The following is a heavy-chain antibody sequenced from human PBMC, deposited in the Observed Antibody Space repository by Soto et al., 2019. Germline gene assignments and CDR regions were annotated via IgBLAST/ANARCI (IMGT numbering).Heavy chain of an antibody. Sequence: GGSLRLSCAASGFTFNTYAMSWVRQAPGKGLEWVSGISGSGDNTYYADSVKGRFTISRDNSKNTLYLQMHSLRADDTAVYYCAKVSSSWYAGFFDLWGQGTLVTVSS. CDR3: AKVSSSWYAGFFDL. D-gene: IGHD6-13*01. CDR1: GFTFNTYA. CDR2: ISGSGDNT. J-gene: IGHJ4*02. V-gene: IGHV3-23*01.